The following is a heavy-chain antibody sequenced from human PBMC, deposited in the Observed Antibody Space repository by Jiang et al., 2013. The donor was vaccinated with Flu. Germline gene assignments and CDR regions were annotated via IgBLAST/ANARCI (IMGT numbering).Heavy chain of an antibody. J-gene: IGHJ4*02. Sequence: SGAEVKKPGSSVKVSCKASGGTFSSYAISWVRQAPGQGLEWMGGIIPIFGTANYAQKFQGRVTITADKSTSTAYMELSSLRSEDTAVYYCARDGYYDSSGYFPYFDYWGQGTLVTVSS. CDR1: GGTFSSYA. V-gene: IGHV1-69*06. CDR3: ARDGYYDSSGYFPYFDY. D-gene: IGHD3-22*01. CDR2: IIPIFGTA.